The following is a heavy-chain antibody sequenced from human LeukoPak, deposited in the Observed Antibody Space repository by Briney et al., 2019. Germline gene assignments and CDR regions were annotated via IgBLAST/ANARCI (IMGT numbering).Heavy chain of an antibody. CDR1: GGSSSGYY. D-gene: IGHD1-26*01. V-gene: IGHV4-34*01. Sequence: SETLSLTCAVYGGSSSGYYWSWIRQHPGKGLEWIGEINHSGSTNYNPSLKSRVTISVDTSKNQFSLKLSSVTAADTAVYYCALVGANVSFDYWGQGTLVTVSS. CDR3: ALVGANVSFDY. CDR2: INHSGST. J-gene: IGHJ4*02.